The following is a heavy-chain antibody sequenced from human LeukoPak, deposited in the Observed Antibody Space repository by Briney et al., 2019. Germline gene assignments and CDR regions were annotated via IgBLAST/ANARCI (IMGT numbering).Heavy chain of an antibody. CDR1: GGSISTYY. V-gene: IGHV4-59*01. Sequence: SETLSLTCTVSGGSISTYYWSWIRQPPGKGLEWIGYIYYSGSTNYNPSLKSRVTISVDTSKNQFSLRLSSVTAADTAVYYCARGSVGASTDYYDYYMDVWGKGTTVTVSS. J-gene: IGHJ6*03. D-gene: IGHD1-26*01. CDR3: ARGSVGASTDYYDYYMDV. CDR2: IYYSGST.